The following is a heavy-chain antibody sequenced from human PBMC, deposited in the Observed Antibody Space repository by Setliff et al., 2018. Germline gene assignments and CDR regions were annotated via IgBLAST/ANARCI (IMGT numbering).Heavy chain of an antibody. J-gene: IGHJ6*02. CDR3: AGCGYGQYYAMDV. CDR2: IYTGGST. V-gene: IGHV3-66*01. CDR1: GFTVRSYY. Sequence: LRLSCAASGFTVRSYYMTWVRQAPGKGLEWVSVIYTGGSTYYADSVKGRFTTSRDDSNNTLYLQMASLRAEDTAVYYCAGCGYGQYYAMDVWGQGTTVTVSS. D-gene: IGHD5-12*01.